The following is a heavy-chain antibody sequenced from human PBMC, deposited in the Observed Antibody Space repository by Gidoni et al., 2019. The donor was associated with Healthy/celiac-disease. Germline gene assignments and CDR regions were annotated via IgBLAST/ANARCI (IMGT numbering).Heavy chain of an antibody. V-gene: IGHV4-39*01. CDR1: GGPISSSSYS. D-gene: IGHD3-3*01. CDR2: RYYSGST. Sequence: QLQLQESGPGLVKPSETLSLTCTVSGGPISSSSYSWGWIRQPPGKGLEWIGSRYYSGSTYYNPSLKSRVTISVDTSKNQFSLKLSSVTAADTAVYYCATSGDFWSDKLLGWFDPWGQGTLVTVSS. CDR3: ATSGDFWSDKLLGWFDP. J-gene: IGHJ5*02.